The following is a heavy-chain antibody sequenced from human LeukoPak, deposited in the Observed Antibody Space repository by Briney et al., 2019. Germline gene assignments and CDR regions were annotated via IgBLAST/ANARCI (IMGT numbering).Heavy chain of an antibody. CDR1: GYTFTGYY. V-gene: IGHV1-2*02. CDR3: ARERTLTSCYDY. D-gene: IGHD2-15*01. Sequence: GASVKVSCKASGYTFTGYYMHWVRQVPGQGLEWMGWINPNSGGTNYAQKFQGRVTMTRDTSISTAYMELSRLRSDDTAVYYCARERTLTSCYDYWGQGTLVTVSS. CDR2: INPNSGGT. J-gene: IGHJ4*02.